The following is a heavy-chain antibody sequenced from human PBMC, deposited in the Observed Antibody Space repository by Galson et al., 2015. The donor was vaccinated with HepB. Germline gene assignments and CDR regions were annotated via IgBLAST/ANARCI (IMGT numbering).Heavy chain of an antibody. CDR2: IYTSGST. CDR3: ARDRGGSPPNYYYYMDV. D-gene: IGHD1-26*01. CDR1: GGSISSYY. J-gene: IGHJ6*03. Sequence: ETLSLTCTVSGGSISSYYWSWIRQPAGKGLEWIGRIYTSGSTNYNPSLKSRVTMSVDTSKNQFSLKLSSVTAADTAVYYCARDRGGSPPNYYYYMDVWGKGTTVTVSS. V-gene: IGHV4-4*07.